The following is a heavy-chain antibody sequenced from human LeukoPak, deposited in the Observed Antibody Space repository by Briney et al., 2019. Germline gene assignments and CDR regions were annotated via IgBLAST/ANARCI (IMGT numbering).Heavy chain of an antibody. CDR2: IYYSGST. J-gene: IGHJ4*02. CDR3: ARDRGPRDTAMNY. Sequence: PSETLSLTCTVSGGSISSYYWSWIRQPPGKGLEWIGYIYYSGSTNYNPSLKSRVTISVDTSKNQFSLKLSSVTAADTAVYYCARDRGPRDTAMNYWGQGTLVTVSS. D-gene: IGHD5-18*01. CDR1: GGSISSYY. V-gene: IGHV4-59*01.